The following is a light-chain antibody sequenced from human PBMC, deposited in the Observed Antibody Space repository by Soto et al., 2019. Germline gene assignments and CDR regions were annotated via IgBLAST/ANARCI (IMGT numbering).Light chain of an antibody. CDR2: DAT. CDR3: QQFAKSST. Sequence: IQMTQSPSTLSASVGDRVTITCRASHNIERWMAWYQQKRGRAPSLLIFDATTLHSGVPSRFSGGGSGTEFTLTINGLQPDDFATDDCQQFAKSSTFGQGTTVEIK. CDR1: HNIERW. V-gene: IGKV1-5*01. J-gene: IGKJ1*01.